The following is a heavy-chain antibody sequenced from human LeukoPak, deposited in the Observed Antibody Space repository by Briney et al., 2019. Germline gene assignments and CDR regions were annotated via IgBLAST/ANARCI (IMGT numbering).Heavy chain of an antibody. CDR2: INAGNGNT. Sequence: GASVKVSCKASGYTSTSYAMHWVRQAPGQRLEWMGWINAGNGNTKYSQKFQGRVTITRDTSASTAYMELSSLRSEDTAVYYCARDKADYDFWSGYPQEMDVWGKGTTVTVSS. D-gene: IGHD3-3*01. J-gene: IGHJ6*04. CDR1: GYTSTSYA. CDR3: ARDKADYDFWSGYPQEMDV. V-gene: IGHV1-3*01.